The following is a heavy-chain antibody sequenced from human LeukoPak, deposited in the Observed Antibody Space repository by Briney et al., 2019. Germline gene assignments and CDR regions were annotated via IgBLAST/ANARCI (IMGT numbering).Heavy chain of an antibody. J-gene: IGHJ4*02. V-gene: IGHV3-23*01. D-gene: IGHD6-13*01. Sequence: GGSLRLSCAASGFTFSSYVMSWVRHAPGKGLEWVSNIGGSVGSMFYAASVKGRFAISRDNSKNTLFLQMNNLRVEDTAVYYCAKRGNSWDLFDYWGEGTLVTVSS. CDR1: GFTFSSYV. CDR2: IGGSVGSM. CDR3: AKRGNSWDLFDY.